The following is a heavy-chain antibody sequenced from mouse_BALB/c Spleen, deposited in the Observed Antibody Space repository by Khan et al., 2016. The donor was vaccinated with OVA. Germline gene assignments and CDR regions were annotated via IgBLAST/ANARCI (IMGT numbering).Heavy chain of an antibody. CDR2: IYTYTGEP. CDR1: GYTFTNYG. Sequence: QIQLVQSGPELKKPGETVKISCKASGYTFTNYGMNWVKQAPGKGLKWMGWIYTYTGEPTYADDFKGRFAFSLESSARTAFLQINNLTNDDTATYFCARGSSRAMDYWGQGTSVTVSS. D-gene: IGHD1-1*01. J-gene: IGHJ4*01. V-gene: IGHV9-3-1*01. CDR3: ARGSSRAMDY.